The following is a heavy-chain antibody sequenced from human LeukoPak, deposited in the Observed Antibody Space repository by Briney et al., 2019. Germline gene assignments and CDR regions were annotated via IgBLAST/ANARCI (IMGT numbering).Heavy chain of an antibody. V-gene: IGHV3-7*01. J-gene: IGHJ4*02. CDR2: IKQDGSEI. D-gene: IGHD1-26*01. CDR3: ARPSLNTGSYFDY. Sequence: GGSLRLSCAASGFTVSSNYMSWVRQAPGKGLEWVANIKQDGSEIYYVDSVRGRFTISRDNAKNSLYLQMNSLRAEDTAVYYCARPSLNTGSYFDYWGQGSLVSVSS. CDR1: GFTVSSNY.